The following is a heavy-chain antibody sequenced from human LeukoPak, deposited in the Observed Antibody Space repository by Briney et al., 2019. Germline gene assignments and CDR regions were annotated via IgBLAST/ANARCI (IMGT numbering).Heavy chain of an antibody. D-gene: IGHD5-12*01. V-gene: IGHV3-21*01. Sequence: GGSLRLSCAASGFTFSSYSMNWVRQAPGKGLEWVSSISSSSSYIYYADSVKGRFTISRDNAKNSLYLQMNSLRAEDTAVYYCARLGGYSGYTLGWGQGTLVTVSS. CDR3: ARLGGYSGYTLG. J-gene: IGHJ4*02. CDR2: ISSSSSYI. CDR1: GFTFSSYS.